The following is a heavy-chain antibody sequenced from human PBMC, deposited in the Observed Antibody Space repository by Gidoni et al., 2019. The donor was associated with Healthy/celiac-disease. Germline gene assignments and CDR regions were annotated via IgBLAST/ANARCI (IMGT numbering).Heavy chain of an antibody. CDR2: FDPEDGET. V-gene: IGHV1-24*01. J-gene: IGHJ5*02. Sequence: QVQLVQSGAEVKKPGASVKVSCKVSGYTLTELSMHWVRQAPGKGLEWMGGFDPEDGETIYAQKFQCRVTMTEDTSTDPAYMELSSLRSEDTAVYYCATEVQGVATIGFDPWGQGTLVTVSS. CDR1: GYTLTELS. CDR3: ATEVQGVATIGFDP. D-gene: IGHD5-12*01.